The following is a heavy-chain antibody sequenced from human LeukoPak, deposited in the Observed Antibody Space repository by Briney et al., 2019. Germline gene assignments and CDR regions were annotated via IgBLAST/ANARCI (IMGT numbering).Heavy chain of an antibody. J-gene: IGHJ6*02. D-gene: IGHD3-10*01. CDR2: INTNTGNP. V-gene: IGHV7-4-1*02. CDR3: ARDRHYYGYTLQSYYYYGMDV. Sequence: ASVKVSCKASGYTFTSYAMNWVRQAPGQGLEWMGWINTNTGNPTYAQGFTGRFVFSLDTSVSTAYLQISSLKAEDTAVYYCARDRHYYGYTLQSYYYYGMDVWGQGTTVTVSS. CDR1: GYTFTSYA.